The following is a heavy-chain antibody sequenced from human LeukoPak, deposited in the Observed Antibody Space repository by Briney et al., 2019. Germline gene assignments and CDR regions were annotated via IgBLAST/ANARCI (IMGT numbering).Heavy chain of an antibody. V-gene: IGHV3-23*01. D-gene: IGHD3-10*01. CDR3: VARSGSSPYYYDY. Sequence: PGGSLILSCAASGFTFGSYGMGWVRQAPGKGLEWVSGVDNSGRNTYYGDSVKGRFTISRDNSKSTLYLQMNSLRAEDTALYYCVARSGSSPYYYDYWGQGTLVTVSS. CDR1: GFTFGSYG. J-gene: IGHJ4*02. CDR2: VDNSGRNT.